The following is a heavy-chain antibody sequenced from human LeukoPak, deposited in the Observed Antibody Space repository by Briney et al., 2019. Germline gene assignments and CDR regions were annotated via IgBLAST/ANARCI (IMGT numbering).Heavy chain of an antibody. CDR3: ARTLRFLEWYSV. Sequence: PGRSLRLSCAASGFTFSSYAMHWVRQAPGKGLEWVALISYDGSNKYYADSVKGRFTISRDNAKNSLYLQMNSLRAEDTAVYYCARTLRFLEWYSVWGQGTLVTVSS. V-gene: IGHV3-30-3*01. CDR1: GFTFSSYA. J-gene: IGHJ4*02. CDR2: ISYDGSNK. D-gene: IGHD3-3*01.